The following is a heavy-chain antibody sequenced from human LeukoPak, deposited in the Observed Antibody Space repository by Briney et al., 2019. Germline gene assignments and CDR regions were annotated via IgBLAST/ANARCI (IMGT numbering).Heavy chain of an antibody. D-gene: IGHD3-10*01. CDR1: GGSISSYY. Sequence: PSETLSLTCTVSGGSISSYYWSWIRQPPGKGLEWVGYIYYSGRTNYNPSLKSRVTISVDTSKNQFSLKLSSVTAADTAVYYCARGPPYYYGSGREFHYWGQGTLVTVSS. CDR2: IYYSGRT. J-gene: IGHJ4*02. CDR3: ARGPPYYYGSGREFHY. V-gene: IGHV4-59*01.